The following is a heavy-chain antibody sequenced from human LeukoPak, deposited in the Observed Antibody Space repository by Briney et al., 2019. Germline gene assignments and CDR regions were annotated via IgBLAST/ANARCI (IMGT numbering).Heavy chain of an antibody. J-gene: IGHJ4*02. V-gene: IGHV3-30*02. CDR1: GFTFSSYG. Sequence: GGSLRLSCAASGFTFSSYGMHWVRQAPGKGLEWVAFIRYDGSNKYYADSVKGRFTISRDNAKNTLYLQMDSLRAEDTAVYYCARADRGYMYFDYWGQGTLVTVSS. CDR3: ARADRGYMYFDY. CDR2: IRYDGSNK. D-gene: IGHD5-12*01.